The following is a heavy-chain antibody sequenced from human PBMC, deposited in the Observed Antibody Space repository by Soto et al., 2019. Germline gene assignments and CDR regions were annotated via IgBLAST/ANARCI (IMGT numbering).Heavy chain of an antibody. CDR1: GFTFSDHY. J-gene: IGHJ5*02. D-gene: IGHD1-26*01. V-gene: IGHV3-72*01. CDR2: IRHRADGYIT. CDR3: AGLWGRWFDA. Sequence: EVQLVESGGGLVQPGGSLRLSCAASGFTFSDHYMDWVRQAPGKGLEWVGRIRHRADGYITEYAASVKGRFTISRDDSWYSLYRQMTSLPTGDTSVYFCAGLWGRWFDAWGQGTLVTVSS.